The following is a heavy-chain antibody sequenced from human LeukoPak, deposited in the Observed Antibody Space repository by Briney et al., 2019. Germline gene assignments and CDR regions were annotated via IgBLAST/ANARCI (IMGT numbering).Heavy chain of an antibody. CDR2: INPNSGGT. J-gene: IGHJ4*02. CDR3: ARWDPTYDIAASGTSNYY. Sequence: ASVKVSCKASGYTFTDYYMHWVRQAPGQGLEWLGWINPNSGGTNYAQKFQGRVTMTRDTFISTAYMELSRLRSDDTAVYYCARWDPTYDIAASGTSNYYWGQGTLVTVSS. D-gene: IGHD6-13*01. V-gene: IGHV1-2*02. CDR1: GYTFTDYY.